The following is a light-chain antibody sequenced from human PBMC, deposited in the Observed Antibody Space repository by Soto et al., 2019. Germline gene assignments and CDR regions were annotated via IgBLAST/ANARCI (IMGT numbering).Light chain of an antibody. J-gene: IGKJ4*01. CDR2: GAS. CDR3: QQADSFPLT. CDR1: QDISTL. Sequence: DIQMTQSPSSVSASIGDTVTITCRASQDISTLLAWYQQKPGKAPKLLIYGASTLESGVPSRFSGRGSGTDFTLTISSLQPEDFATYFCQQADSFPLTFGGGTNVEMK. V-gene: IGKV1D-12*01.